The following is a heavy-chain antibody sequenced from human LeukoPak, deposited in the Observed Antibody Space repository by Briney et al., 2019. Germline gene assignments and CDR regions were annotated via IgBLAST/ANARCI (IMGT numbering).Heavy chain of an antibody. CDR2: IHHSGST. D-gene: IGHD6-19*01. V-gene: IGHV4-4*02. Sequence: SETLSLTCAVSGASVSSSNWWIWVRQPPKKGLEWIGEIHHSGSTNYNPSLKSRVTMSVDTYKNQISLRLSSVTAADTAVYYCARGLYGSDSYWGQGNLVTVSS. CDR1: GASVSSSNW. J-gene: IGHJ4*02. CDR3: ARGLYGSDSY.